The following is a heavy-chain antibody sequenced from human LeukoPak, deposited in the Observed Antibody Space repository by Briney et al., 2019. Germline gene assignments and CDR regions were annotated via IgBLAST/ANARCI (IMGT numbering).Heavy chain of an antibody. D-gene: IGHD3-22*01. CDR2: INPDSGGT. CDR1: GYTFIAHY. V-gene: IGHV1-2*02. Sequence: ASVKVSCKASGYTFIAHYMHWVRQAPGQGLEYMGWINPDSGGTNYVLTFQGRVTMTRDTSINTAYMELRRLSSDDTAVYYCARDRVDYDPTGYYSRHNYFLDVWGKGTTVTVSS. J-gene: IGHJ6*04. CDR3: ARDRVDYDPTGYYSRHNYFLDV.